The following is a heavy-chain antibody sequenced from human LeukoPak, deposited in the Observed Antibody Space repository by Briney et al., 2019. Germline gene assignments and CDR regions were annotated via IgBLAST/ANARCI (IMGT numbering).Heavy chain of an antibody. D-gene: IGHD2-15*01. V-gene: IGHV4-59*01. J-gene: IGHJ5*02. Sequence: PSETLSLTCTVSGGSISSYYWSWIRQPPGKGLEWIGYIYYSGRTNYNPSLKSRVTISVDTSKNQFSLKLSSVTAADTAVYYCARDSVVAAISSGRGWFDPWGQGTLVTVSS. CDR3: ARDSVVAAISSGRGWFDP. CDR1: GGSISSYY. CDR2: IYYSGRT.